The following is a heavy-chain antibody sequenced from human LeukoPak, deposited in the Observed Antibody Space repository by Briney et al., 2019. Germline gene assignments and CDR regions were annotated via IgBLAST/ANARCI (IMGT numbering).Heavy chain of an antibody. CDR1: GFTFSTYG. D-gene: IGHD2-15*01. Sequence: PGGSLRLSCAASGFTFSTYGMSWVRQAPGKGLEWVSAISGSGGSTYYADSVKGRFTISRDNSKNTLYLQMNSLRAEDTAVYYCAKGYCSGGSCRYYYYYMDVWGKGTTVTVSS. CDR3: AKGYCSGGSCRYYYYYMDV. V-gene: IGHV3-23*01. J-gene: IGHJ6*03. CDR2: ISGSGGST.